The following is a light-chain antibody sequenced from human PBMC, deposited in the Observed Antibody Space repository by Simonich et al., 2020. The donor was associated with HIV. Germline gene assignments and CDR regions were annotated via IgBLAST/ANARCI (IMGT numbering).Light chain of an antibody. CDR3: QQLKSYPYT. CDR1: QSISSA. V-gene: IGKV1-13*02. Sequence: IQMTQSPSTLSASVGDRVIITCRASQSISSALAWYQQKPGKAPKLLIYDASSLESGVPSRFSGSGSGTDFTLTISSLQPDDFATYYCQQLKSYPYTFGQGTKLDIK. CDR2: DAS. J-gene: IGKJ2*01.